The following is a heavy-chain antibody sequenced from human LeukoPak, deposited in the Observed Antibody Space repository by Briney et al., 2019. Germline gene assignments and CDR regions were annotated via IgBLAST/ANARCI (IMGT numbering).Heavy chain of an antibody. V-gene: IGHV1-2*02. J-gene: IGHJ6*02. CDR3: ARGEPSGGDGPYYYYGMDV. CDR1: GYTFTGYY. CDR2: INPNSGGT. D-gene: IGHD2-21*02. Sequence: ASVKVSCKASGYTFTGYYMHWVRQAPGQGLEWMGWINPNSGGTNYAQKFQGRVTMTRDTSISTAYMELSRLRSDDTAVYYCARGEPSGGDGPYYYYGMDVWGQGTTVTVSS.